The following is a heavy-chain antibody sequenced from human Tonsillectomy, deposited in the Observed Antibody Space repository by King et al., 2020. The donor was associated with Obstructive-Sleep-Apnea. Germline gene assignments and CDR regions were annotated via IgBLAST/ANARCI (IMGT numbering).Heavy chain of an antibody. CDR1: QFTFSTFD. CDR3: AKSLPGGLVPHYYYGLDV. D-gene: IGHD3-16*01. CDR2: ISGSGLRT. V-gene: IGHV3-23*04. Sequence: VQLVESGGGWIQPEGSLRLSCVASQFTFSTFDMNWVRQAPGKGLEWVSVISGSGLRTYYADSVKGRFTISRDNSKNTLFLQMNSLRPEDTAVYYCAKSLPGGLVPHYYYGLDVWGQGTTVTVSS. J-gene: IGHJ6*02.